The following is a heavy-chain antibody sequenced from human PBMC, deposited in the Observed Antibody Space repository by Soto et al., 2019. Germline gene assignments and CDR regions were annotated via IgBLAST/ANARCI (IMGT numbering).Heavy chain of an antibody. D-gene: IGHD2-2*01. J-gene: IGHJ5*02. V-gene: IGHV4-30-4*01. CDR3: GRDLTSNANCIDP. CDR1: GDYIHVGGYY. CDR2: IYYTGKT. Sequence: PSETLSFTCSVSGDYIHVGGYYWTWIRQRPGKGLEWMGYIYYTGKTYYNPSLESRLTMSVDRSKNQFSLRLTSVTAADTAVYFCGRDLTSNANCIDPWGNGTLVTVSS.